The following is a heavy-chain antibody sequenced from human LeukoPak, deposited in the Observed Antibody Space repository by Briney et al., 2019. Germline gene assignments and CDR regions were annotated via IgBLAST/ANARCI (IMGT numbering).Heavy chain of an antibody. CDR3: AKNYPSVTGFPYATDV. Sequence: GGSLTLPRAASVVVFAHYAVMGLRQAAGKGLESVSDISGISGSTTIYADSVKGRFAVSRDNSKNTLFLQMNSLRVVDTAVYYCAKNYPSVTGFPYATDVWGQGTTVTVAS. CDR2: ISGISGSTT. D-gene: IGHD1-7*01. V-gene: IGHV3-23*01. CDR1: VVVFAHYA. J-gene: IGHJ6*02.